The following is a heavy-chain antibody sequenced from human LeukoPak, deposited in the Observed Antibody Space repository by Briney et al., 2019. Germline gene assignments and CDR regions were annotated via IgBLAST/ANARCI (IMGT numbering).Heavy chain of an antibody. CDR2: ISYDGSNK. Sequence: GGSLRLSCAASGFTFSRYAMHWVRQAPGKGLEWVAVISYDGSNKYYADSVKGRFTISRDNSKNTLYLQMNSLRAEDTAVYYCARVSSVDPAKYSYGMDVWGQGTTVTVSS. V-gene: IGHV3-30*04. CDR3: ARVSSVDPAKYSYGMDV. D-gene: IGHD3-22*01. CDR1: GFTFSRYA. J-gene: IGHJ6*02.